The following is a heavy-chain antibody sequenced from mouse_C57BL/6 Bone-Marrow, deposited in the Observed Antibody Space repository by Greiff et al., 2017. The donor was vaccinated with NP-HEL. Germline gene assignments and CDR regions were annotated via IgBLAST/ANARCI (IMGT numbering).Heavy chain of an antibody. Sequence: EVQGVESGGGLVQPKGSLKLSCAASGFSFNTYAMNWVRQAPGKGLEWVARIRSKSNNYATYYADSVKDRFTISRDDSESMLYLQMNNLKTEDTAMYYCVWDVGYFDYWGQGTTLTVSS. CDR1: GFSFNTYA. D-gene: IGHD4-1*01. CDR2: IRSKSNNYAT. J-gene: IGHJ2*01. CDR3: VWDVGYFDY. V-gene: IGHV10-1*01.